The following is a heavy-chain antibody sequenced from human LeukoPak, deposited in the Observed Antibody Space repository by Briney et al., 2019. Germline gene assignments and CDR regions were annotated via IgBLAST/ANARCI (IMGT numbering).Heavy chain of an antibody. V-gene: IGHV4-4*07. Sequence: SETLSLTCTVSGGSISSYYWSWIRQPAGKGLEWIGGIYTSGSTNYNPSLKSRVTISVDTSKNQFSLKLSSVTAADTAVYYCARRNYDSSGYYYGLAFDIWGQGTMVTVSS. J-gene: IGHJ3*02. CDR2: IYTSGST. D-gene: IGHD3-22*01. CDR3: ARRNYDSSGYYYGLAFDI. CDR1: GGSISSYY.